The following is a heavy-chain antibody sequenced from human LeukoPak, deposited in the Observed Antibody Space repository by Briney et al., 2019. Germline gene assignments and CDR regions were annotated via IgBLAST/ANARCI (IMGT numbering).Heavy chain of an antibody. V-gene: IGHV5-51*01. D-gene: IGHD2-21*02. Sequence: GESLKISCKGSEYSFTTYWIGWVRQMPGKGLEWMGIIYPGDSDTRYSPSFQGQVTISADKSISTAYLQWSSLKASDTAMYYCARFQYCGGDCYPADYYYGMDVWGQGTTVTVSS. J-gene: IGHJ6*02. CDR1: EYSFTTYW. CDR3: ARFQYCGGDCYPADYYYGMDV. CDR2: IYPGDSDT.